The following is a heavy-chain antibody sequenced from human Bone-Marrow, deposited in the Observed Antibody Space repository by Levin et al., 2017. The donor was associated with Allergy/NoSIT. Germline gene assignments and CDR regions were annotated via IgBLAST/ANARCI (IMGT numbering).Heavy chain of an antibody. CDR2: SKSRTNAGTR. CDR1: GFIFSKAW. J-gene: IGHJ4*02. D-gene: IGHD5-12*01. CDR3: ATHRGYDSPSYLDY. V-gene: IGHV3-15*01. Sequence: GESLKISCATSGFIFSKAWLTWVRQAPGKGLEWIGLSKSRTNAGTRDFAAPVTDKFTISRDDSKNMMFLQINNLKTEDTAVYYCATHRGYDSPSYLDYWGQGTLVTVSS.